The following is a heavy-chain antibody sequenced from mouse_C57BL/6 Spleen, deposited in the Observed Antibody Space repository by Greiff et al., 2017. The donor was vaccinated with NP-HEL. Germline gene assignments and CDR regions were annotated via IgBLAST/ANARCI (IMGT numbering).Heavy chain of an antibody. V-gene: IGHV1-19*01. J-gene: IGHJ2*01. CDR1: GYTFTDYY. Sequence: EVQLQQSGPVLVKPGASVKMSCKASGYTFTDYYMNWVKQSHGKSLEWIGVINPYNGGTSYNQKFKGKATLTVDKSSSTAYMELNSLTSEDSAVYYCARGTDGYYDYFDYWGQGTTLTVSS. CDR2: INPYNGGT. CDR3: ARGTDGYYDYFDY. D-gene: IGHD2-3*01.